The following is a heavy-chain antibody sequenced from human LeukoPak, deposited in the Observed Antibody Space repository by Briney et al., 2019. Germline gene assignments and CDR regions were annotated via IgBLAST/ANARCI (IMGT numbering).Heavy chain of an antibody. Sequence: GGSLRLSCAASGFTFSSYSMNWVRQAPGKGLEWVSSISSSSSYIYYADSAKGRFTISRDDAKNSLYLQMNSLRAEDTAVYYCARVPYYDILTGYQSDYWGQGTLVTVSS. V-gene: IGHV3-21*01. CDR2: ISSSSSYI. D-gene: IGHD3-9*01. J-gene: IGHJ4*02. CDR3: ARVPYYDILTGYQSDY. CDR1: GFTFSSYS.